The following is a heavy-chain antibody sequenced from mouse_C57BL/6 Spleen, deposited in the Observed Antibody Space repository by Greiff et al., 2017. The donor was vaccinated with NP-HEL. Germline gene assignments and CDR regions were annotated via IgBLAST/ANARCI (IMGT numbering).Heavy chain of an antibody. CDR2: IYPGDGDT. CDR3: AREGLRRLSWFAY. Sequence: VKLQESGPELVKPGASVKISCKASGYAFSSSWMNWVKQRPGKGLEWIGRIYPGDGDTNYNGKFKGKATLTADKSSSTAYMQLSSLTSEDSAVYFCAREGLRRLSWFAYWGQGTLVTVSA. V-gene: IGHV1-82*01. CDR1: GYAFSSSW. D-gene: IGHD2-4*01. J-gene: IGHJ3*01.